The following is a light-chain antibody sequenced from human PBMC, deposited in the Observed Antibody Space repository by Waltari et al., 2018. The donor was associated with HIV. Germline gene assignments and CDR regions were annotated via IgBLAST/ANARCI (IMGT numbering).Light chain of an antibody. CDR1: HSIGSW. Sequence: DLQMTQFPSSLSASTGDRVPLPCRASHSIGSWLDWYQQKPWKAHKLLIYKASDLESGVPSRFSGRGSETEFTLTISSLQPDDSATYYCQQYDTSSPTFGQGTKVEVK. CDR2: KAS. J-gene: IGKJ1*01. CDR3: QQYDTSSPT. V-gene: IGKV1-5*03.